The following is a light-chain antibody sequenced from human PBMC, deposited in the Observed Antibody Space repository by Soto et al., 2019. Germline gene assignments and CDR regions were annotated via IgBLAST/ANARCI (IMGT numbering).Light chain of an antibody. CDR1: QSVNTF. J-gene: IGKJ1*01. V-gene: IGKV3-11*01. Sequence: IVLTQSPATLSLSPGERATLSCRASQSVNTFLAWYQQKPGQAPRLLIYDASNRATGIPARFSGSGSGTDLTLSISSLEPEDLAVHYCQQRSNWSPWTFGQGTKVEIK. CDR3: QQRSNWSPWT. CDR2: DAS.